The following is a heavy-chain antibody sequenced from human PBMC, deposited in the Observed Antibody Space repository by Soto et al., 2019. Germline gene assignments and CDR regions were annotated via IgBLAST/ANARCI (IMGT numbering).Heavy chain of an antibody. V-gene: IGHV4-34*01. Sequence: SETLSLTCAVYGGSFSGYYWSWIRQPPGKGLKWIGEINHSGSTNYNPSLKSRVTISVDTSKNQFSLKLSSVTAADTAVYYCARHSKYYYGSGSYYTSCWFDPWGQGTLVTVSS. J-gene: IGHJ5*02. CDR2: INHSGST. CDR1: GGSFSGYY. D-gene: IGHD3-10*01. CDR3: ARHSKYYYGSGSYYTSCWFDP.